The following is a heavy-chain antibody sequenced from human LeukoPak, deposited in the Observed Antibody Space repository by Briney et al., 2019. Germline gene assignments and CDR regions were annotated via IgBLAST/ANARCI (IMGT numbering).Heavy chain of an antibody. Sequence: SETLSLTCAVYGGSFSGYYWSWIRQPPGKGLEWIGEINHSGSTNYNPSLKSRVTISVDTSKNQFSLKLSSVTAADTAAYYCARGGYYGSGSYWDHYYYYYGMDVWGQGTTVTVSS. J-gene: IGHJ6*02. V-gene: IGHV4-34*01. D-gene: IGHD3-10*01. CDR2: INHSGST. CDR1: GGSFSGYY. CDR3: ARGGYYGSGSYWDHYYYYYGMDV.